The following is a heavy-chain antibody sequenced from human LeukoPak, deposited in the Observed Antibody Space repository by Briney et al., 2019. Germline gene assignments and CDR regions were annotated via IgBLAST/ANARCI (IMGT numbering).Heavy chain of an antibody. V-gene: IGHV5-51*01. D-gene: IGHD6-19*01. CDR2: IYPGDSDT. CDR1: GYSSTRYW. J-gene: IGHJ4*02. Sequence: GESLQISCKGSGYSSTRYWIGWVRQMPGKGLEWMWIIYPGDSDTRYSPSFQGQVTISADKSISTAYLQWSSLKASDTAMYYCARLIAVAGTLDYRGQGTLVTVSS. CDR3: ARLIAVAGTLDY.